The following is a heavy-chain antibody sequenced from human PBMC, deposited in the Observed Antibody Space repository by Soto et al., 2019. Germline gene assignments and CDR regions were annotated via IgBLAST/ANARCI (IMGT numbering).Heavy chain of an antibody. CDR1: GGSITGDNYF. D-gene: IGHD1-26*01. V-gene: IGHV4-31*03. J-gene: IGHJ3*02. CDR2: ISYSGTT. CDR3: AREVNSPATSDAFDI. Sequence: QVHLQESGPGLVKPSQTLSLTCTVSGGSITGDNYFWSWVRQHPEKGLEWIGHISYSGTTYYNPSLKSRVTISVDTSKNQFSLSLISVTAADTAMYYCAREVNSPATSDAFDIWGQGTVVTVSS.